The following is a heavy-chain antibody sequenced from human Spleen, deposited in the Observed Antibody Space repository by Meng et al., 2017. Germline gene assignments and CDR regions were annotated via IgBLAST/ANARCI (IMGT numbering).Heavy chain of an antibody. Sequence: GSLRLSCTVSGGSVSSGSYYWSWIRQAPGKGLEWIGNVYYSGRTNYIPSLKSRLTISVDPSKNQVSLRLSSVTAADTAMYFCARESSLDAIDFWGQGTLVTVSS. J-gene: IGHJ4*02. CDR2: VYYSGRT. D-gene: IGHD1-1*01. V-gene: IGHV4-61*01. CDR3: ARESSLDAIDF. CDR1: GGSVSSGSYY.